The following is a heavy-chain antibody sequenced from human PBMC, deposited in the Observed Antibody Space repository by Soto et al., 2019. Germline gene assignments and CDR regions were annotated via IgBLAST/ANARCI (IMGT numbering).Heavy chain of an antibody. CDR3: ARVLGYCSGGSCWDFDY. CDR1: CYTFTSSG. D-gene: IGHD2-15*01. CDR2: ISAYNGNT. V-gene: IGHV1-18*01. Sequence: APVKVSRNGSCYTFTSSGISLVRQAPGKRLEWMGWISAYNGNTNYAQKLQGRVAMTTDTSTSTAYMELRSLRSDDTAVYYCARVLGYCSGGSCWDFDYWGQGTLVTVSS. J-gene: IGHJ4*02.